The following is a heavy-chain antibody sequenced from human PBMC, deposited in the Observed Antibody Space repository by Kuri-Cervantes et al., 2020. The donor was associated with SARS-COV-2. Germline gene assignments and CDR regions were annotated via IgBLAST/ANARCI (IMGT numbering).Heavy chain of an antibody. CDR3: ARGEVGEAYYDFWSGYYSGCVDY. CDR1: GFTFSSYG. Sequence: GESLKISCAASGFTFSSYGMHWVRQAPGKGLEWVAVISYDGSNKYYADSVKGRFTISRDNSKNTLYLQVNSLRAEDTAVYFCARGEVGEAYYDFWSGYYSGCVDYWGQGTLVTVSS. V-gene: IGHV3-30*03. J-gene: IGHJ4*02. CDR2: ISYDGSNK. D-gene: IGHD3-3*01.